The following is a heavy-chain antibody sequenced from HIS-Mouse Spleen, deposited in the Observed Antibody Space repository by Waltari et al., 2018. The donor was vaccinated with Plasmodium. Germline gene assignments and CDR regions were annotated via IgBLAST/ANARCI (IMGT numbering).Heavy chain of an antibody. J-gene: IGHJ2*01. Sequence: QVQLQQWGAGLLKPSETLSLTCAVYGGSFSGYYWSWIRQPPGKGLEWIGEINHSGSTNYNPSLKSRGSRSVDTSKNQFSLKLSSVTAADTAVYYCARVTSSGVYWYFDLWGRGTLVTVSS. V-gene: IGHV4-34*01. CDR3: ARVTSSGVYWYFDL. CDR1: GGSFSGYY. CDR2: INHSGST. D-gene: IGHD3-3*01.